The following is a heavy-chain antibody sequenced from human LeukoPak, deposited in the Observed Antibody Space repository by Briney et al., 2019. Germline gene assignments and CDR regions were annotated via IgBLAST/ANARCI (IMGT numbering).Heavy chain of an antibody. CDR1: GFTFSSYW. CDR3: ARDGGYCSGGTCYSTH. CDR2: IKQDGSEK. D-gene: IGHD2-15*01. V-gene: IGHV3-7*03. J-gene: IGHJ4*02. Sequence: PGGSLRLSCEASGFTFSSYWMNWVRQAPGKGLEWVASIKQDGSEKYYVDSVKGRFTISRDNAKNSLYLQMNCLRAEDTAVYYCARDGGYCSGGTCYSTHWGQGTLVTVSS.